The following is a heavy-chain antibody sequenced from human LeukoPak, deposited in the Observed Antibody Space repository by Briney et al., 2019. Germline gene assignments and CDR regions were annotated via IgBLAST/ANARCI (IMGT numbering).Heavy chain of an antibody. CDR1: GFTFSSYS. Sequence: GGSLRLSCAASGFTFSSYSMNWVRQAPGKGLEWVSSISTSSSYINYADSVKGRFTISRDNAKKSLYLQMNSLRAEDTAVYYCAKISLAYYDSSGYYGWFDPWGQGTLVTVSS. V-gene: IGHV3-21*04. CDR3: AKISLAYYDSSGYYGWFDP. J-gene: IGHJ5*02. CDR2: ISTSSSYI. D-gene: IGHD3-22*01.